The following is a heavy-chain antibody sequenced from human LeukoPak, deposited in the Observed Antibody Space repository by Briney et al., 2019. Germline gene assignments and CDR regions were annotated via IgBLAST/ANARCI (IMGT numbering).Heavy chain of an antibody. Sequence: ETLSLTCTVSGGSISRYYWNWIRQPPGKGLEWVANIKQDGSEKFYVDSVKGRFTISRDNAKNSLYLQMNSLRAEDTAVYYCAREGIVVVTDPYWYFDLWGRGTLVTVSS. CDR1: GGSISRYY. D-gene: IGHD2-21*02. CDR2: IKQDGSEK. CDR3: AREGIVVVTDPYWYFDL. V-gene: IGHV3-7*03. J-gene: IGHJ2*01.